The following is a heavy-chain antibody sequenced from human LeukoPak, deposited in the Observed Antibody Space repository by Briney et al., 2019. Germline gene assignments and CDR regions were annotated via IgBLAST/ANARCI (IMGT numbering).Heavy chain of an antibody. CDR1: GDFISSSNW. CDR2: IYYSGST. Sequence: SGTLSLTCAVSGDFISSSNWWSWVRQPPGKGLEWIGYIYYSGSTNYNPSLKSRVTISVDTSKNQFSLKLSSVTAADTAVYYCARVFHSYWYFDLWGRGTLVTVSS. J-gene: IGHJ2*01. CDR3: ARVFHSYWYFDL. D-gene: IGHD4-11*01. V-gene: IGHV4-4*02.